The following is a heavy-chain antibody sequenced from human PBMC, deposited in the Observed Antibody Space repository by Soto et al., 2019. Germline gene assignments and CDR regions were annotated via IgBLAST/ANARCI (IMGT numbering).Heavy chain of an antibody. CDR1: GFTFSSYA. J-gene: IGHJ4*02. D-gene: IGHD3-16*02. CDR2: ISSNGGST. CDR3: VKDPMITFGGVIVPNTYYFDY. Sequence: GGSLRLSCSASGFTFSSYAMHCLRQAPGKGLEYVSAISSNGGSTYYADSVNGRFTISRDNSKNTLYLQMSSLRAEDTAVYYCVKDPMITFGGVIVPNTYYFDYWGQGTMVTVSS. V-gene: IGHV3-64D*06.